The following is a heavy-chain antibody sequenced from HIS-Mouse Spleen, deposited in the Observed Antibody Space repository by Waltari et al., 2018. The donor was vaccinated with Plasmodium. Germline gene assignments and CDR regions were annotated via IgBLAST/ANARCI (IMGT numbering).Heavy chain of an antibody. V-gene: IGHV3-7*01. CDR3: ASSWYWYFDL. Sequence: EVQLVESGGGLVQPGGSLRLSCAASGFTFSSYWMSWVRQAPGKGLEGVANIKQDGSDKYYVDSVNGRFTISRDNAKNSLYLQMNSLRAEDTAVYYCASSWYWYFDLWGRGTLVTVSS. CDR2: IKQDGSDK. J-gene: IGHJ2*01. D-gene: IGHD6-13*01. CDR1: GFTFSSYW.